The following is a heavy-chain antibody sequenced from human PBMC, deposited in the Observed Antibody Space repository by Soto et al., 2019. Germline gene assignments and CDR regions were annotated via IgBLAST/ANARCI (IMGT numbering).Heavy chain of an antibody. Sequence: QMQLQESGPGLVKPSQTLSLICSVSGGSISRPGYYWAWIRQHPARGLEWIGSISYSGNSNHNPSLQYRLTLSVDTSQNSFSLRINSETAADTAVYYCARLRRDGSGFPELWGQGARVTVSS. J-gene: IGHJ4*02. V-gene: IGHV4-31*03. CDR2: ISYSGNS. D-gene: IGHD3-22*01. CDR1: GGSISRPGYY. CDR3: ARLRRDGSGFPEL.